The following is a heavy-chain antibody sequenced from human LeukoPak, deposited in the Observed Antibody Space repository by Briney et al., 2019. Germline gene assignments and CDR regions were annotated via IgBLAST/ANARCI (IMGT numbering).Heavy chain of an antibody. CDR2: ISSSSSYI. V-gene: IGHV3-21*01. D-gene: IGHD5-12*01. CDR3: ARGGGYSGYGLPDAFDI. J-gene: IGHJ3*02. Sequence: GGSLRLSCAASGFTFSSYSMNWVRQAPGKGLEWVSSISSSSSYIYYADSVRGRFTISRDNAKNSLYLQMNSLRAEDTAVYYFARGGGYSGYGLPDAFDIWGQGTMVTVSS. CDR1: GFTFSSYS.